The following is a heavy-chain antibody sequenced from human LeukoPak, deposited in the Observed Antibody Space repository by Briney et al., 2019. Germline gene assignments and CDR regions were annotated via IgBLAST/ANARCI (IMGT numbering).Heavy chain of an antibody. CDR1: GGSLSSYY. CDR3: ARSTPYISN. Sequence: SETLSLTCTVSGGSLSSYYWSWIRQPPGKGLEWIGYIYYSGSTNYTPSLKSRVTISVDTSKNQFSLKLSSVTAADTAVYYCARSTPYISNWGQGTLVTVSS. J-gene: IGHJ4*02. CDR2: IYYSGST. V-gene: IGHV4-59*01.